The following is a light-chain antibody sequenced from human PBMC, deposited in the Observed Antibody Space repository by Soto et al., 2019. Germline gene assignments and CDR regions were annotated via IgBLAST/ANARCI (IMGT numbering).Light chain of an antibody. CDR1: QSVRSSY. J-gene: IGKJ5*01. Sequence: EIVLTQSPDTLSLSPGESATLSCRASQSVRSSYLAWYQQTPGQTPRLLIYAASSRATGIPDKFSGSGSGTDFTLTISRLEPEDFAVYYCQHFGSSPPITFGQGTRLEIK. CDR3: QHFGSSPPIT. CDR2: AAS. V-gene: IGKV3-20*01.